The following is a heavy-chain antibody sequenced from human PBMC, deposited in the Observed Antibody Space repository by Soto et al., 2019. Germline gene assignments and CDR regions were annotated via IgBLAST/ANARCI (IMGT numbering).Heavy chain of an antibody. CDR1: GYPFSDNQ. J-gene: IGHJ5*02. D-gene: IGHD4-4*01. Sequence: QVQLVQSGSEVKKPGASVKVSCKASGYPFSDNQIHWLRRAPGQGLEWMGRINPKSDDTNYAQKFQGRVTMTRDTSFDTAYLELTGLTSDDTATYYCARKHSLDYIRWGLDPWGQGTLVTVSS. CDR2: INPKSDDT. CDR3: ARKHSLDYIRWGLDP. V-gene: IGHV1-2*02.